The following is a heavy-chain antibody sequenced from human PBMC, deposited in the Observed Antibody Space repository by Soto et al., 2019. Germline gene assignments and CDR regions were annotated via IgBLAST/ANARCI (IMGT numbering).Heavy chain of an antibody. J-gene: IGHJ4*02. Sequence: EVQLLESGGGLVQPGGSLRLSSAASGFTFNNYAMSWVRQAPWKGLEWVSTITGGGAGTYYADSVKGRFTISRDNSNNMLYLQMNSLRVEDTALYYCAKCFRNYAADNFDNWGQGTLVTVSS. D-gene: IGHD4-4*01. V-gene: IGHV3-23*01. CDR2: ITGGGAGT. CDR3: AKCFRNYAADNFDN. CDR1: GFTFNNYA.